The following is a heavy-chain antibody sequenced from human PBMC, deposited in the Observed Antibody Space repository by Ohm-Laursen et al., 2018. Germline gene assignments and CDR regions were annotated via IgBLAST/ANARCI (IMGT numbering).Heavy chain of an antibody. D-gene: IGHD2-15*01. J-gene: IGHJ4*02. V-gene: IGHV4-59*01. Sequence: GTLSLTCPVSGGSISSYYWSWIRQTPGKGLEWIGYIYYSGSTNYNPSLKSRVTISVDTSKNQFSLKLGSVTAADTAVYYCARGRWSTLIFDYWGQGTLVTVSS. CDR1: GGSISSYY. CDR2: IYYSGST. CDR3: ARGRWSTLIFDY.